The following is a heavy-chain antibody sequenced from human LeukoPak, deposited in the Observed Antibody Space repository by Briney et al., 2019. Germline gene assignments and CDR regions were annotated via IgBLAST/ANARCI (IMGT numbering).Heavy chain of an antibody. J-gene: IGHJ4*02. CDR1: GFTFSSYA. Sequence: GGSLRLSCAASGFTFSSYAMIWVRQAPGKGLQWVSSISTSSSYIYCADSVKGRFTISRDNAKNSVYLQVNSLRAEDTAVYYCARDSTGITYYGSRGFDYWGQGALVTVSS. CDR2: ISTSSSYI. D-gene: IGHD3-10*01. V-gene: IGHV3-21*01. CDR3: ARDSTGITYYGSRGFDY.